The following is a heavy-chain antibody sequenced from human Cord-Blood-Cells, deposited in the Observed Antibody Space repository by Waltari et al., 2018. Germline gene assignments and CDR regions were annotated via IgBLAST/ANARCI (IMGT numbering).Heavy chain of an antibody. CDR1: GGPFSSYA. CDR2: IIPIIGIA. D-gene: IGHD6-13*01. J-gene: IGHJ4*02. Sequence: QVQPAQSGAEVKKPGSSVKDSCTASGGPFSSYALSWTGKVPGQGLEWMGGIIPIIGIANYAQKFQGRVTITADKATSTAYMELSSLRSEDTAVYYCASDIAAAGTRSDYWGQGTLVTVSS. V-gene: IGHV1-69*10. CDR3: ASDIAAAGTRSDY.